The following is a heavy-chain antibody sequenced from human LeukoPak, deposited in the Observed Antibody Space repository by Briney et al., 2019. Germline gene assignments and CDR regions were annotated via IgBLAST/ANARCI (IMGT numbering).Heavy chain of an antibody. D-gene: IGHD2-2*01. V-gene: IGHV1-18*01. J-gene: IGHJ3*02. CDR1: GYTFTSYG. Sequence: ASVKVSCKASGYTFTSYGISWVRQAPGQGLEWMGWISAYNGNTNYAQKLQGRVTMTTDTSTSTAYMELRSLRSDDTAVYYCARDRDCSSTSCSTSKTIKHAFDIWGQGTMVTVSS. CDR2: ISAYNGNT. CDR3: ARDRDCSSTSCSTSKTIKHAFDI.